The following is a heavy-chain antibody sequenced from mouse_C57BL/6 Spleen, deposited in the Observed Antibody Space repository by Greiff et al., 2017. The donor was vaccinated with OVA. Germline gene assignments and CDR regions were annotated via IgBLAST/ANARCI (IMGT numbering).Heavy chain of an antibody. CDR3: AREMDGMDY. Sequence: EVQLQESGPGLVKPSQSLSLTCSVTGYSITSGYYWNWIRQFPGNKLEWMGYISYDGSNNYNPSLKNRISITRDTSKNQFFLKLNSVTTEDTATYYCAREMDGMDYWGQGTSVTVSS. CDR1: GYSITSGYY. D-gene: IGHD2-3*01. CDR2: ISYDGSN. V-gene: IGHV3-6*01. J-gene: IGHJ4*01.